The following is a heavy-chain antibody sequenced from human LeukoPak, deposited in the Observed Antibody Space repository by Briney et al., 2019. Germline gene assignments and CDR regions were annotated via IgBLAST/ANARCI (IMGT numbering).Heavy chain of an antibody. CDR3: AKGLNILTGFDS. CDR1: GFTFSNCA. J-gene: IGHJ4*02. D-gene: IGHD3-9*01. V-gene: IGHV3-23*01. Sequence: GRSLRLSCATSGFTFSNCAMSWVRQAPGKGLEWVSGISVSGGSTYYADSVKGRFTISRDNSKNTLFLQMNSLRADDTAVYYCAKGLNILTGFDSWGQGTLVTVSS. CDR2: ISVSGGST.